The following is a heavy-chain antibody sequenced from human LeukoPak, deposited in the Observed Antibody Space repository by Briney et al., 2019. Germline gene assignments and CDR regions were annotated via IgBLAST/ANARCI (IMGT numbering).Heavy chain of an antibody. CDR3: ARGNTWYYFDY. D-gene: IGHD6-13*01. CDR2: IFHTGST. J-gene: IGHJ4*02. CDR1: GHSISSIYY. Sequence: SETLSLTCTVSGHSISSIYYWGWIRQPPGKGLQWIGTIFHTGSTYYNPSLKSRVTKSVDMSKNQFSLKLSSVTAADTAVYYCARGNTWYYFDYWGQGALVTASS. V-gene: IGHV4-38-2*02.